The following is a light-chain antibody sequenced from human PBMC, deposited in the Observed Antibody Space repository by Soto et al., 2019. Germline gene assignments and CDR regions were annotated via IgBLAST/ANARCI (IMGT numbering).Light chain of an antibody. CDR1: QSVSSNY. J-gene: IGKJ2*01. CDR3: QQYVNSPRT. Sequence: EIVLTQSPGTLSLSPGERATLSCRASQSVSSNYLAWYQQKPGQAPRLLIFGASSRATGIPDRFSGSGSGTDFTLTITKLEHEDFAVYYCQQYVNSPRTFGQGTKLEIK. V-gene: IGKV3-20*01. CDR2: GAS.